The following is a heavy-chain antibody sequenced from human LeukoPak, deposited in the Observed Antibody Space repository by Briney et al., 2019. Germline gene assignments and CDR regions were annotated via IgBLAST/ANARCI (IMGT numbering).Heavy chain of an antibody. CDR3: ARSRRYSSSSSPYYYYYMDV. Sequence: ATVKISCRTSGYTFSDYYIHWVRQAPGKGLEWMGRVDPRDGERIYAENFQGRVSISADRSTDTAFMELSSLKSDDTGVYYCARSRRYSSSSSPYYYYYMDVWGKGTTVTVSS. CDR1: GYTFSDYY. D-gene: IGHD6-6*01. CDR2: VDPRDGER. V-gene: IGHV1-69-2*01. J-gene: IGHJ6*03.